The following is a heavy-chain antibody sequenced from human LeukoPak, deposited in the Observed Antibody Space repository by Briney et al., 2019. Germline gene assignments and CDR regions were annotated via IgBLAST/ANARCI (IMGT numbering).Heavy chain of an antibody. V-gene: IGHV3-7*01. CDR2: IKLDGSEN. CDR1: GFTFSSYW. J-gene: IGHJ4*02. D-gene: IGHD5-18*01. CDR3: ARDAEGRRYSPQDY. Sequence: GGSLRLSCAASGFTFSSYWMSWVRQAPGKGLQWVANIKLDGSENYYVDSARGRFTISRDNAKNSLFLQMSSLRAEDTAVYYCARDAEGRRYSPQDYWGQGTLVTVSS.